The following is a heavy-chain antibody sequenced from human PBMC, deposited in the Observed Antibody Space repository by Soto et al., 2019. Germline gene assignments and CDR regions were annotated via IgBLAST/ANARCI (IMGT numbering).Heavy chain of an antibody. Sequence: GGSLRLSCAASGFTFNSYAMSWVRQAPGKGLEWVSGISGSGGTTYYAESVKGRFTISRDNSKNTLYLQMNSLRADDTAVYYCAKGCSGGSCYIDYWGQGTLVTVSS. CDR2: ISGSGGTT. V-gene: IGHV3-23*01. D-gene: IGHD2-15*01. CDR3: AKGCSGGSCYIDY. J-gene: IGHJ4*02. CDR1: GFTFNSYA.